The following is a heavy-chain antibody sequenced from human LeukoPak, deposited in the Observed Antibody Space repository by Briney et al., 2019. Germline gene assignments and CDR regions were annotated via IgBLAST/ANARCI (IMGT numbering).Heavy chain of an antibody. D-gene: IGHD6-19*01. CDR3: AKDLEAVAGTIVNDY. Sequence: GGSLTLSCAVSGLTFSNYAMNWVRQGPGKGLEWVSGIGASGASTYYADSVKGRFTISRDNSKNRLYLQVKSLRADDTGVYFCAKDLEAVAGTIVNDYWGQGTLVTVSS. J-gene: IGHJ4*02. V-gene: IGHV3-23*01. CDR1: GLTFSNYA. CDR2: IGASGAST.